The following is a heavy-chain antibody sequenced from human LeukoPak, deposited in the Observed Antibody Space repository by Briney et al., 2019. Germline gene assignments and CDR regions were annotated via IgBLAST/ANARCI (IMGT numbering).Heavy chain of an antibody. D-gene: IGHD2-2*01. CDR2: ISAYNGNT. CDR1: GYTFTSYG. Sequence: ASVKVSCKASGYTFTSYGISWVRQAPGQGLEGMGWISAYNGNTNYAQKLQGRVTMTTDTSTSAAYMELRSLRSDDTAVYYCARTTVVVPAAVYYMDVWGKGTTVTVSS. CDR3: ARTTVVVPAAVYYMDV. V-gene: IGHV1-18*01. J-gene: IGHJ6*03.